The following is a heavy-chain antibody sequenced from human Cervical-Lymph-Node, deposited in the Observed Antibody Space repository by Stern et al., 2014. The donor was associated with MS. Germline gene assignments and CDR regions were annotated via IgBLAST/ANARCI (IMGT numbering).Heavy chain of an antibody. CDR1: GFTFSSYG. Sequence: QVHLVQSGGGVVQPGRSLRLSCAASGFTFSSYGMHWVRQAPGKGLEWVAVISYDGSNKYYADSVKGRFTISRDNSKNTLYLQMNSLRAEDTAVYYCAKDEDYYDSSGYLGWYFDLWGRGTLVTVSS. V-gene: IGHV3-30*18. D-gene: IGHD3-22*01. J-gene: IGHJ2*01. CDR2: ISYDGSNK. CDR3: AKDEDYYDSSGYLGWYFDL.